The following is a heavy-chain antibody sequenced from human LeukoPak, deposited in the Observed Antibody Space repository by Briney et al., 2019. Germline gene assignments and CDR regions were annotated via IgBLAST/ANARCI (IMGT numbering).Heavy chain of an antibody. V-gene: IGHV1-69*02. Sequence: SVNVSCKASGGTFSSYTISWVRQAPGQGLEWMGRIIPILGIANYAQKFHGRVTITADKSTSTAYMELSSLRSEDTAVYYCARGRRELDAFDIWGQGTMVTVSS. CDR3: ARGRRELDAFDI. D-gene: IGHD1-26*01. CDR2: IIPILGIA. CDR1: GGTFSSYT. J-gene: IGHJ3*02.